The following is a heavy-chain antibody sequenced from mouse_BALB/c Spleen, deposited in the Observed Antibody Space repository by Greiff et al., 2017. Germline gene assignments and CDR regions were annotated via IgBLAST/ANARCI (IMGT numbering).Heavy chain of an antibody. Sequence: QVQLKQSGPGLVAPSQSLSITCTVSGFSLTSYGVHWVRQPPGKGLEWLGVIWAGGSTNYNSALMSRMSISKNNPKSQVFLKMNSLQTDDTATYYCTRGGDYGFAYWGQGTLVTVSA. D-gene: IGHD2-4*01. CDR3: TRGGDYGFAY. CDR1: GFSLTSYG. V-gene: IGHV2-9*02. CDR2: IWAGGST. J-gene: IGHJ3*01.